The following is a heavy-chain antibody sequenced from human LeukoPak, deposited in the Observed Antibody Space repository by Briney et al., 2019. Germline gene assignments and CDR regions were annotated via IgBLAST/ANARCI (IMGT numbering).Heavy chain of an antibody. CDR1: GFSVNTNY. CDR3: AGLEGDLLPAP. CDR2: IYRDGTT. J-gene: IGHJ4*02. V-gene: IGHV3-53*01. Sequence: GGSLRLSCAASGFSVNTNYMSWVRQAPGKGLEWVSIIYRDGTTSYADSVKGRFTISRDNSKNTLYLQMNSLRPEDTAVYYCAGLEGDLLPAPWGQGTLVTVSS. D-gene: IGHD1-26*01.